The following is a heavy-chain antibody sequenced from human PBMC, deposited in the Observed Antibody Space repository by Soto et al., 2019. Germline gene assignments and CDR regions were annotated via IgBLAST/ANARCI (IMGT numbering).Heavy chain of an antibody. V-gene: IGHV4-31*03. D-gene: IGHD3-10*01. CDR3: ARAYYSSAPAFEK. CDR2: IYYSGST. CDR1: GDSISSGGYY. J-gene: IGHJ3*02. Sequence: KASETLSLTCSVSGDSISSGGYYWSWIRQHPGKGLEWIGHIYYSGSTYYSPSLKSRLTISVDTSKNQFSLKLNSVTAADTAVYFCARAYYSSAPAFEKWGQGTMVTVSS.